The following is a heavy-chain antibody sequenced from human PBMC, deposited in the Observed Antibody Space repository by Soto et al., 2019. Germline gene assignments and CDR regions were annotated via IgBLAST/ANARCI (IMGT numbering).Heavy chain of an antibody. Sequence: QVPLVESGGGVVQPGRSLRLSCAASGFTFSHYAMHWVRQAPGKGLEWVALMSYDGSNEYYADSVKGRFTISRDNPKNTLYLQMNSLRAEDTAVYYCAKDGSHNFDYWGQGTLVTVSS. J-gene: IGHJ4*02. CDR2: MSYDGSNE. CDR3: AKDGSHNFDY. V-gene: IGHV3-30*18. D-gene: IGHD1-26*01. CDR1: GFTFSHYA.